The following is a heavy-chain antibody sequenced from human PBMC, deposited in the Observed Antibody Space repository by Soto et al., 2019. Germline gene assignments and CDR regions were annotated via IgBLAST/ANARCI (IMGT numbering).Heavy chain of an antibody. J-gene: IGHJ4*02. Sequence: GGSLRLSCAASGFTFSGYTMNWVRQAPGKGLEWVSSITSGSSYIYYADSVKGRFTISRDNAKNSLYLQINSLRAEDTAMYYCARSSFDYWGQGTLVTVSS. CDR2: ITSGSSYI. CDR3: ARSSFDY. V-gene: IGHV3-21*01. CDR1: GFTFSGYT.